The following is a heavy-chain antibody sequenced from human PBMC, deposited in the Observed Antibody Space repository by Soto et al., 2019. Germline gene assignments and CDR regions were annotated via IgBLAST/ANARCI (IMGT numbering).Heavy chain of an antibody. D-gene: IGHD2-15*01. CDR3: ARDPLGFCSGGSCSTVSDAFDI. CDR2: IIPIFGTA. V-gene: IGHV1-69*13. J-gene: IGHJ3*02. CDR1: GGTFSSYA. Sequence: SVKVSCKASGGTFSSYAISWVRQAPGQGLEWMGGIIPIFGTANYAQKFQGRVTITAEESTSTAYMELSSLRSEDTAVYYCARDPLGFCSGGSCSTVSDAFDIWGKGKMVTVSS.